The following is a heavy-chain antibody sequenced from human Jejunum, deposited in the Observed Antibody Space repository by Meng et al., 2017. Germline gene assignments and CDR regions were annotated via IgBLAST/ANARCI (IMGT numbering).Heavy chain of an antibody. CDR2: IHYSGGT. CDR3: ARATAGNSEYFQN. V-gene: IGHV4-31*03. J-gene: IGHJ1*01. D-gene: IGHD4-23*01. CDR1: GGSMNSAGHY. Sequence: HVQVQESGPGLVKPAQTLSLTCTVSGGSMNSAGHYWSWIRQDPGKGLEWIGYIHYSGGTYYNPSLKSRVTISVDTSKNQFSLKLNSVSAADTAVYYCARATAGNSEYFQNWGQGTLVTGSS.